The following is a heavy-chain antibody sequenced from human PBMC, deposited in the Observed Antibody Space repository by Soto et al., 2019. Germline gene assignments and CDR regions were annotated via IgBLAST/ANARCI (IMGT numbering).Heavy chain of an antibody. CDR1: GDSIISDKYY. Sequence: PSETLSLTCSVSGDSIISDKYYWGWIRQPPGKGLEWIGSIYFRGNTYYNPSLQTRVTISLDKSKSQFSLKLNSVTAADSAVYFCARLEGLATISYYFDFWGQGALLTVSS. D-gene: IGHD3-9*01. J-gene: IGHJ4*02. V-gene: IGHV4-39*01. CDR3: ARLEGLATISYYFDF. CDR2: IYFRGNT.